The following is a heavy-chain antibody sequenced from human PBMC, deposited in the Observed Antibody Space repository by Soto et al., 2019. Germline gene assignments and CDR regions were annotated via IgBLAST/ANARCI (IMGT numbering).Heavy chain of an antibody. CDR2: IWNDGSNT. CDR3: ARGYSSGFDS. Sequence: QVQLVESGGGVVQPGRSLRLSCAASGFTFSSYGMHWVRQAPGKGLEWVAVIWNDGSNTYYADSAKGRFTISRDNSKNTLYLQMNSLIAEDTAVYYCARGYSSGFDSWGQGTLVTVAS. J-gene: IGHJ4*02. CDR1: GFTFSSYG. D-gene: IGHD3-22*01. V-gene: IGHV3-33*01.